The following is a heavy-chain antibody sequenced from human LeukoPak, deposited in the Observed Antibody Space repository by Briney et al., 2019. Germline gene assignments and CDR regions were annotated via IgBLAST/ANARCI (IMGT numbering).Heavy chain of an antibody. Sequence: SQTLSLTCTVSGGSISSGSYYWSWIRQPPGKGLEWIGSIYYSGSTYYNPSLKSRVTISVDTSKNQFSLKLSSVTAADTAVYYCARRIVGAPDYWGQGTLVTVSS. J-gene: IGHJ4*02. CDR3: ARRIVGAPDY. D-gene: IGHD1-26*01. CDR1: GGSISSGSYY. CDR2: IYYSGST. V-gene: IGHV4-39*07.